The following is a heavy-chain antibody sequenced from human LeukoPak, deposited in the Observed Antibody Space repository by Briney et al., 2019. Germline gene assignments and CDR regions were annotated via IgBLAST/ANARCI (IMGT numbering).Heavy chain of an antibody. J-gene: IGHJ4*02. D-gene: IGHD3-3*01. CDR2: ISADKGNT. CDR1: GYTFTNYG. V-gene: IGHV1-18*01. Sequence: ASVKVSCKASGYTFTNYGTSWVRQAPGQGLEWMGWISADKGNTNYAQKLQGRVTMTTDTSTSTAYMELRSLRSDDTAVYYCAREGSYYDFWSTPGYWGQGTLVTVSS. CDR3: AREGSYYDFWSTPGY.